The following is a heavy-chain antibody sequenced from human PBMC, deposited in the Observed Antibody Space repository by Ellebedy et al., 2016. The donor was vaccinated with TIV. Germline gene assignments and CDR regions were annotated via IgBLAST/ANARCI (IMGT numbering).Heavy chain of an antibody. D-gene: IGHD6-6*01. CDR1: GFTFRSYW. Sequence: GESLKISCAASGFTFRSYWMHWLRQAPGKGLVWVSRINSDGNSTTYADSVKGRLSISRDNAKNTLYLQMNSLRAEETAVYYCGRDRFKGSGYFDLWGRGTLVTVSS. V-gene: IGHV3-74*01. J-gene: IGHJ2*01. CDR3: GRDRFKGSGYFDL. CDR2: INSDGNST.